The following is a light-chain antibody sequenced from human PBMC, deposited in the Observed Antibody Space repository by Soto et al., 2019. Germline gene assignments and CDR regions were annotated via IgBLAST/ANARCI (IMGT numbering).Light chain of an antibody. CDR1: QSIITY. V-gene: IGKV1-39*01. CDR2: TAS. CDR3: QQSYTTMYT. J-gene: IGKJ2*01. Sequence: DIQMTQSPSSLSASVGDRVTITCRASQSIITYLNWYQQKPGKAPKLLIYTASNLQSGVPSRFSGSGSETDFSLTISSLQADDFATYYCQQSYTTMYTFCQGTKLEIK.